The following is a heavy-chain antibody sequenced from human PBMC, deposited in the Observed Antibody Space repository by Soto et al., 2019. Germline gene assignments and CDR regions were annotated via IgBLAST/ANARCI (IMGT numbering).Heavy chain of an antibody. CDR1: GGSISDNW. V-gene: IGHV4-4*02. J-gene: IGHJ4*02. CDR2: IYHTGTT. Sequence: PSETLSLTCAVSGGSISDNWWSWVRQPPGKGLEWIGEIYHTGTTHYNPSLWSRVTISIDKSKNQFSLKLSSVTAADTAVYYCARHIAVPRTRGFHFWGQGTLVTVSS. CDR3: ARHIAVPRTRGFHF. D-gene: IGHD6-19*01.